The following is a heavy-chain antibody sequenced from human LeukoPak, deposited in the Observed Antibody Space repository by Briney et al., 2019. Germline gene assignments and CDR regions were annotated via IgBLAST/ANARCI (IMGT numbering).Heavy chain of an antibody. Sequence: PSETLSLTCTVSGGSISSYYWSWIRQPPGKGLEWIGYIYYSGSTNYNPSLKSRVTISVDTSKNQFSLKLSSVTAAVTAVYYCARVYSSSWSREIFDYWGQGTLVTVSS. CDR3: ARVYSSSWSREIFDY. CDR2: IYYSGST. J-gene: IGHJ4*02. V-gene: IGHV4-59*01. CDR1: GGSISSYY. D-gene: IGHD6-13*01.